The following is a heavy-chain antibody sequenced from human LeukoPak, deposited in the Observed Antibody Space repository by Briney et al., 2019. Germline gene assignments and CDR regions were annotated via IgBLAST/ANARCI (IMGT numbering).Heavy chain of an antibody. D-gene: IGHD3-10*01. CDR3: AKDLPYYYGSGSATPPFDY. J-gene: IGHJ4*02. CDR1: GFTFSSYA. Sequence: GGSLRLSCAASGFTFSSYAMSWVRQAPGKGLEWVSAISGSGGSTYYADSVKGRFTISRDNSKNTLYLQMNSLRAEDTAVYYCAKDLPYYYGSGSATPPFDYWGQGTLVTVSS. V-gene: IGHV3-23*01. CDR2: ISGSGGST.